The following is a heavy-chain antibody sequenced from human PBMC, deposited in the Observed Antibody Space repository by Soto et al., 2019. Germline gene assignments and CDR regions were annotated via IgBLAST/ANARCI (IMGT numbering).Heavy chain of an antibody. J-gene: IGHJ4*02. CDR1: GYTFTSYA. D-gene: IGHD6-19*01. Sequence: QVQLVQSGAEVKKPGASVKVSCKASGYTFTSYAMHWVRQAPGQRLGWMGWINAGNGNTKYSQKFQGRVTITRDTSASTAYMELSSLRSEDTAVYYCASSVAVAGPFDYWGQGTLVTVSS. V-gene: IGHV1-3*01. CDR3: ASSVAVAGPFDY. CDR2: INAGNGNT.